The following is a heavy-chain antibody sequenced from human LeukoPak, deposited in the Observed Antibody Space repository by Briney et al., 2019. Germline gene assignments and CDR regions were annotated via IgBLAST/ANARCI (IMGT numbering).Heavy chain of an antibody. Sequence: KPSETQSLTCTVSGGSISDIYWNWIRQPPGKGLEWIGYIHSSGWTFYHPSLQSRVSMSLDTSKNQFSLSLSSVTAADTAVFYCARGGSGFDIWGRGTMVTVSS. D-gene: IGHD3-16*01. CDR1: GGSISDIY. J-gene: IGHJ3*02. V-gene: IGHV4-4*09. CDR2: IHSSGWT. CDR3: ARGGSGFDI.